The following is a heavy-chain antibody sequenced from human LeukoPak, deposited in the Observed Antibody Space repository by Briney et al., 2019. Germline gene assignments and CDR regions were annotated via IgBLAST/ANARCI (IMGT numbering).Heavy chain of an antibody. D-gene: IGHD1-26*01. CDR3: AREGGSFLRYFDS. CDR2: INSDASSI. Sequence: GGSLRLSCAASGFTFSSYWMHWVRQAPGRGLLWVSRINSDASSINYADSVKGRFTISRDNAKNTLYLQMNSLRAEDTAVYYCAREGGSFLRYFDSWGQGTLVAVSS. J-gene: IGHJ4*02. CDR1: GFTFSSYW. V-gene: IGHV3-74*01.